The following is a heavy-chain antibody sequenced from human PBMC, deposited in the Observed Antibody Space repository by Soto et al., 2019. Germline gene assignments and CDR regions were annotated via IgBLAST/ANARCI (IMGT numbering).Heavy chain of an antibody. CDR1: GFTFSSYS. V-gene: IGHV3-21*01. D-gene: IGHD2-15*01. J-gene: IGHJ6*02. CDR3: AGGLGYCSGGSCYLDHYGMDV. Sequence: GESLKISCAASGFTFSSYSMNWVRQAPGKGLEWVSSISSSSSYIYYADSVKGRFTISRDNAKNSLYLQMNSLRAEDTAVYYCAGGLGYCSGGSCYLDHYGMDVWGQGTTVTVSS. CDR2: ISSSSSYI.